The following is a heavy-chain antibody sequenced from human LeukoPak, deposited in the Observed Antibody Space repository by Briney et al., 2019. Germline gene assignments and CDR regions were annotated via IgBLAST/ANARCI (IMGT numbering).Heavy chain of an antibody. CDR2: ISADSGNT. Sequence: ASVKVSCKASGYTFTCYGMSWVRQAPGQGLEWMGWISADSGNTNYAQKLKGRVTMTTDTSTRTAYMELRSLRSDDTAVYYCARDSPYYYDSSGYYSAGGDAFDIWGQGTMVTVSS. J-gene: IGHJ3*02. CDR1: GYTFTCYG. D-gene: IGHD3-22*01. CDR3: ARDSPYYYDSSGYYSAGGDAFDI. V-gene: IGHV1-18*01.